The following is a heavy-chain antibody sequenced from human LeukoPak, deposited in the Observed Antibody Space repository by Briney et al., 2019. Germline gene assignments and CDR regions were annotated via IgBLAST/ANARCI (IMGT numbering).Heavy chain of an antibody. D-gene: IGHD5-18*01. V-gene: IGHV3-30*02. CDR3: ARGGGYSYGSFDY. Sequence: PGGSLGLSCAASGFTFSSYGMHWVRQAPGKGLEWVAFIRYDGSNKYYADSVKGRFTISRDNAKNTLYLQMNSLRAEDTAVYYCARGGGYSYGSFDYWGQGTLVTVSS. J-gene: IGHJ4*02. CDR2: IRYDGSNK. CDR1: GFTFSSYG.